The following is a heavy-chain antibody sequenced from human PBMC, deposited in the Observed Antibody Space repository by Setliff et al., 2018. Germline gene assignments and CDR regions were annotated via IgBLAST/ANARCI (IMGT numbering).Heavy chain of an antibody. CDR2: IYSGDRNT. Sequence: GGSLRLSCAASGFTSSPYAMGWVRQAPGKGLEWVSTIYSGDRNTFYIDSVKGRFTIFRDGSKNTLYLQMTSLRVEDTAVYYCRLWFAETWRDYWGQGTLVTVSS. CDR3: RLWFAETWRDY. J-gene: IGHJ4*02. CDR1: GFTSSPYA. D-gene: IGHD3-10*01. V-gene: IGHV3-23*03.